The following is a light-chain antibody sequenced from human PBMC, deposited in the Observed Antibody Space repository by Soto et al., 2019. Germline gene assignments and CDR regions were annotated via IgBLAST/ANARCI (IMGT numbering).Light chain of an antibody. V-gene: IGLV2-14*01. CDR1: SSDVGGYNY. J-gene: IGLJ1*01. Sequence: QYALTQPASVSGSPGQSITISCTGTSSDVGGYNYVSWYQQHPGKAPKLMIFDVSNRPSGVSNRFSGSKSGNTASLTISGLQAEDEADYYCTSYTSRSTLDVFGTGTKLTVL. CDR3: TSYTSRSTLDV. CDR2: DVS.